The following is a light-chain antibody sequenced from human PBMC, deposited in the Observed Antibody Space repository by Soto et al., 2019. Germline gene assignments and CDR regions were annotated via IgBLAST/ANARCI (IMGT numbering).Light chain of an antibody. Sequence: DIQMTQSPSSLSASVGARVPITCRASQSISSYLNWYQQKPGKAPKLLIYAASSLQSGVPSRFSGSGSGTDFTLTISSLQAEDVAVYYCQQYYSPPRTFGQGTKVDIK. CDR1: QSISSY. J-gene: IGKJ1*01. CDR2: AAS. CDR3: QQYYSPPRT. V-gene: IGKV1-39*01.